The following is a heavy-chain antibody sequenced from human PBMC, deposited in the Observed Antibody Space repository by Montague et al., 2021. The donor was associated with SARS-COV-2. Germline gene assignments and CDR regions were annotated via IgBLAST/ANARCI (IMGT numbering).Heavy chain of an antibody. Sequence: SETLSLTCTVSGASISSSSYYWGWIRQPPGKGLEWIGGIYYSGSTYYNPSLKSRVTISVDTSKNQFSLKLSSVTAADTAVYYCAREGGWLSRGSYYFDYWGQGTLVTVSS. CDR3: AREGGWLSRGSYYFDY. J-gene: IGHJ4*02. D-gene: IGHD3-22*01. CDR2: IYYSGST. V-gene: IGHV4-39*07. CDR1: GASISSSSYY.